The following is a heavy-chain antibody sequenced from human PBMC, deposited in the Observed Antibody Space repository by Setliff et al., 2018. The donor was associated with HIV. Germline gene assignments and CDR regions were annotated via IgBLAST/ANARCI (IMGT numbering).Heavy chain of an antibody. CDR3: AREGPYYYDGSGYYSGSYFDL. Sequence: GGSLRLSCAASGFTFSDYYMSWIRQAPGKGLEWVSYISTGGSFIYYADSVKGRFTISRDNAKNSLYLQMNSLRAEDTAVYYCAREGPYYYDGSGYYSGSYFDLWGRGTPVTVSS. CDR2: ISTGGSFI. D-gene: IGHD3-3*01. V-gene: IGHV3-11*04. J-gene: IGHJ2*01. CDR1: GFTFSDYY.